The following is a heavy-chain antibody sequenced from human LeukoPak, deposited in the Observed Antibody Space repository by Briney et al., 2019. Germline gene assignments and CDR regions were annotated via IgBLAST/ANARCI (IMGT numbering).Heavy chain of an antibody. CDR3: ARETRITGTTLFDY. V-gene: IGHV4-30-2*01. CDR2: IYHSGST. D-gene: IGHD1-7*01. Sequence: PSETLSLTCTVSGGSISSGGYYWSWLRQPPGKGLEWIGYIYHSGSTYYNPSLKSRVTISVDRSKNQFSLKLSSVTAADTAVYYCARETRITGTTLFDYWGQGTLVTVSS. CDR1: GGSISSGGYY. J-gene: IGHJ4*02.